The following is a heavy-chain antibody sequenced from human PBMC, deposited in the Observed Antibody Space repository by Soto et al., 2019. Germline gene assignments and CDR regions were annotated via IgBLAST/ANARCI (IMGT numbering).Heavy chain of an antibody. V-gene: IGHV1-18*01. CDR1: GYTFSNYA. CDR2: ISADGGDA. J-gene: IGHJ4*02. D-gene: IGHD3-10*01. Sequence: QVQLVQSGAEVKKPGASVKVSCGTSGYTFSNYALSWVRQAPGQGLEWMGWISADGGDARYSQRFQGRVTMTTDTSTSTAHMELRSLTAADTAVYYCARDPGVPGRGRDYGDYWGQGTLVTVSS. CDR3: ARDPGVPGRGRDYGDY.